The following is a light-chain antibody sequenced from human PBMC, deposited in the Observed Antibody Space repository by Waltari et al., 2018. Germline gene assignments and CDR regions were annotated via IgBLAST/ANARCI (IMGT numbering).Light chain of an antibody. V-gene: IGKV1-33*01. J-gene: IGKJ3*01. CDR1: QDISNY. CDR2: DAS. Sequence: DIQMTQSPSSLSAYVGDRVTITCQASQDISNYLNWYQQKPGKAPKLLIFDASNWETGVPSRFSGSRSGTHFTLTISSLQPEDVATYYCQRYDNLPIFAFGPGTKVDI. CDR3: QRYDNLPIFA.